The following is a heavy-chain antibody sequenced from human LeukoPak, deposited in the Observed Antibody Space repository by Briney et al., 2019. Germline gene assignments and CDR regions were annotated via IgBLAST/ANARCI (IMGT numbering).Heavy chain of an antibody. V-gene: IGHV3-64D*09. CDR1: GFTLSSSG. CDR2: ITSNGGST. J-gene: IGHJ4*02. Sequence: GGSLRLSCSASGFTLSSSGMHWVRQAPGKGLEYVSAITSNGGSTYYADSVKGRFTISRDNSKNTLYLQMSSLRPDDTALYYCVKALRFVTTHYDYWGQGTLVTVSS. CDR3: VKALRFVTTHYDY. D-gene: IGHD4-17*01.